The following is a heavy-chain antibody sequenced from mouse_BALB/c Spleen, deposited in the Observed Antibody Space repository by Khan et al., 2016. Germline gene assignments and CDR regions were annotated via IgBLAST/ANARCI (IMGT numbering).Heavy chain of an antibody. CDR1: GYSITSGYY. Sequence: EVKLLESGPGLVKPSQSLSLTCSVTGYSITSGYYWNWIRQFPGNKLEWMGYISYDGSNNYNPSLKNRISITRDTSKNQFFLKLNSVTTEDTATYYCADSSYWYFDVWGAGTTVTVSS. CDR3: ADSSYWYFDV. D-gene: IGHD1-1*01. V-gene: IGHV3-6*02. J-gene: IGHJ1*01. CDR2: ISYDGSN.